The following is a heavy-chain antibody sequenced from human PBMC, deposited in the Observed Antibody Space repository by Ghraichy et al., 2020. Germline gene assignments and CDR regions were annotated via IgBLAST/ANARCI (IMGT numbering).Heavy chain of an antibody. CDR3: ARAAVADHEGFDY. D-gene: IGHD6-19*01. Sequence: ASVKVSCKASGYTFTGYYMHWVRQAPGQGLEWMGWINPNSGGTNYAQKFQGWVTMTRDTSISTAYMELSRLRSDDTAVYYCARAAVADHEGFDYWGQGTLVTVSS. J-gene: IGHJ4*02. V-gene: IGHV1-2*04. CDR1: GYTFTGYY. CDR2: INPNSGGT.